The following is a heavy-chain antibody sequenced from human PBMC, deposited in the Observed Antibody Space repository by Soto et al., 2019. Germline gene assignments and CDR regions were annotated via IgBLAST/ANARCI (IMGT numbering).Heavy chain of an antibody. V-gene: IGHV4-30-2*01. CDR1: GGAINNGGYS. CDR2: ISHGGNT. J-gene: IGHJ3*02. D-gene: IGHD3-9*01. Sequence: SETLSLTCAVSGGAINNGGYSWSWLRQPPGKGLEWIGYISHGGNTYYNPSLRSRVIMSIDKSKNHFSLGLKSVTAADTATYYCARTSYDILTGRLDAFDIWGQGTMVTVS. CDR3: ARTSYDILTGRLDAFDI.